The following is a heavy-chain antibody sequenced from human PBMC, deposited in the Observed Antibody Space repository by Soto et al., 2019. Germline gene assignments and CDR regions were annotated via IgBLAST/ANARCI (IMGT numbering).Heavy chain of an antibody. J-gene: IGHJ6*02. CDR1: GGTFSSYA. Sequence: ASVKVSCKASGGTFSSYAISWVRQAPGQGLEWMGGIIPIFGTANYAQKFQGRVTITADKSTSTAYMELSSLRSEDTAVYYCARVLVAATRYYGMDVWGQGTTVTVSS. V-gene: IGHV1-69*06. CDR2: IIPIFGTA. D-gene: IGHD2-15*01. CDR3: ARVLVAATRYYGMDV.